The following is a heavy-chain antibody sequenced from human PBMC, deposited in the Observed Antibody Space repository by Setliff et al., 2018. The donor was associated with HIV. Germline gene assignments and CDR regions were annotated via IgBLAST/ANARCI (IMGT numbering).Heavy chain of an antibody. V-gene: IGHV3-7*03. CDR2: IKQDGSEK. Sequence: LRLSCAASGFTFSSYWMSWVRQAPGKGLEWVANIKQDGSEKYYVDSVKGRFTISRDNAKNSLYLQMNSLRAEDTAVYYCARLYSSSWARGTYWYFDLWGRGTLVTVS. CDR3: ARLYSSSWARGTYWYFDL. CDR1: GFTFSSYW. J-gene: IGHJ2*01. D-gene: IGHD6-13*01.